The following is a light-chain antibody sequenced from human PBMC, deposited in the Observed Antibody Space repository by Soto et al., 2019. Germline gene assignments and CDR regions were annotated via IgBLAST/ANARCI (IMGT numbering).Light chain of an antibody. Sequence: VILMTQSPSLLSSSRGDRFTIICGMSQGISSYLAWYQQKPGKAPELLIYAASTLQSGVPSRFSGSGSGTDFTLTISSLQPEDFATYYCLQDYDYPRTFGQGTKVDIK. V-gene: IGKV1D-8*03. CDR3: LQDYDYPRT. CDR2: AAS. J-gene: IGKJ1*01. CDR1: QGISSY.